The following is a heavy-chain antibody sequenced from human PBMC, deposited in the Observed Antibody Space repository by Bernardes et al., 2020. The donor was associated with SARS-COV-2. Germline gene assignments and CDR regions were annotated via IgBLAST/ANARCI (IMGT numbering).Heavy chain of an antibody. CDR2: INPNSGGT. CDR3: ARVPYSSSGDYGMDV. V-gene: IGHV1-2*04. D-gene: IGHD6-13*01. CDR1: GYTFTGYY. J-gene: IGHJ6*02. Sequence: ASVKVSCKASGYTFTGYYMHWVRQAPGQGLEWMGWINPNSGGTNYAQKFQGWVTMTRDTSISIAYMELSRLRSDDTAVYYCARVPYSSSGDYGMDVWGQGTTVTVSS.